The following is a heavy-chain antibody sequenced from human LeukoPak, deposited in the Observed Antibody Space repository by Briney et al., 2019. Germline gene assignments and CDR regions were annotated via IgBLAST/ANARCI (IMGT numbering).Heavy chain of an antibody. CDR3: AKLVPTTVSSWAVDY. CDR2: ISDSGSNT. Sequence: GGSLRLSCAASGFSFSSYAMSWVRQAPGKGLEWVSTISDSGSNTYYADSVKGRFTISRDNSKNTLYLQMNSLRAEDTALYYCAKLVPTTVSSWAVDYWGQGTLVTVSS. J-gene: IGHJ4*02. D-gene: IGHD4-17*01. CDR1: GFSFSSYA. V-gene: IGHV3-23*01.